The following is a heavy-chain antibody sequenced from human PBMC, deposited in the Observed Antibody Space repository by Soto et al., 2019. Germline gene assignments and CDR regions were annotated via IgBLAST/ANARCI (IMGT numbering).Heavy chain of an antibody. CDR2: IKPDESEK. D-gene: IGHD4-4*01. CDR3: VISGSNYAS. CDR1: GFTFSDSW. Sequence: PRLSCTASGFTFSDSWMTWVHKAPGKGLEWVARIKPDESEKKYADSVKGRFSISRDNAKNSTYLQMDCQKCEDTAVYYSVISGSNYASWGQGTLVTVSS. J-gene: IGHJ5*02. V-gene: IGHV3-7*01.